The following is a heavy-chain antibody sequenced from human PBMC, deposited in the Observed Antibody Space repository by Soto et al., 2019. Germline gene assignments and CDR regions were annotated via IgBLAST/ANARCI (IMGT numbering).Heavy chain of an antibody. CDR2: IYSGGSR. V-gene: IGHV3-66*01. D-gene: IGHD5-12*01. J-gene: IGHJ4*02. CDR1: GFIVSSNY. CDR3: ARGRVATIRTQYYFDY. Sequence: GGSLRLSCAASGFIVSSNYMSWVRQAPGKGLEWVSVIYSGGSRYYADSVKGRFTISRDNSKNTLYLQMDSLRAEDTAVYYCARGRVATIRTQYYFDYWGQGTLVTISS.